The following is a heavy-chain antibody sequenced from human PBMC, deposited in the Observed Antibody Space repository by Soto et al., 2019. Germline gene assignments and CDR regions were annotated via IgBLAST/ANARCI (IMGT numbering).Heavy chain of an antibody. Sequence: QVQLLQSGAEVKKPGASVKVSCKVSGHTLTELSMHWVRQAPGRGLEWMGGFDPEDGETIFAQKFQGRVTMTEDTSTDSSYMELTRLRSEDTAVYYCAAGGTRWLRSPFDYWGQGTLVTISS. V-gene: IGHV1-24*01. CDR3: AAGGTRWLRSPFDY. CDR2: FDPEDGET. D-gene: IGHD1-1*01. CDR1: GHTLTELS. J-gene: IGHJ4*02.